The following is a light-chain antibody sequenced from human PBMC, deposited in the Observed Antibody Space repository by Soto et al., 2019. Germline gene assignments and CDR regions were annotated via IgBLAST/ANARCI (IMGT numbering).Light chain of an antibody. CDR2: VNT. J-gene: IGLJ1*01. Sequence: QSVLTHPPSVSGAPGQRVTISCTGSSSNIGAIYGVHWYQQLPGTAPKLLIYVNTNRPSGVPDRFSASKSGTSASLAITGLQAEDEADYYCQSYDDSLSAFVFGTGTKVTVL. CDR1: SSNIGAIYG. V-gene: IGLV1-40*01. CDR3: QSYDDSLSAFV.